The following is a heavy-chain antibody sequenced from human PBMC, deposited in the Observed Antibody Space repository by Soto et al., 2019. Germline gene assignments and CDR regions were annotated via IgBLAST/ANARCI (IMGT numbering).Heavy chain of an antibody. V-gene: IGHV4-59*01. J-gene: IGHJ4*02. CDR1: GGSISDFY. D-gene: IGHD6-6*01. Sequence: SETLSLTCTVSGGSISDFYWSWIRQPPGKRLEWIGYIYYSGSTNYNPSLKSRVTISVDTSKNQFSLNLRSMSPADTAVYYCARVGGLAARTFDYWGPGTLVTVSS. CDR3: ARVGGLAARTFDY. CDR2: IYYSGST.